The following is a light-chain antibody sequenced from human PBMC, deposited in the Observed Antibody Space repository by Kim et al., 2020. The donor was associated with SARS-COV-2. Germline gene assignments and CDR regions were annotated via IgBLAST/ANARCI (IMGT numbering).Light chain of an antibody. Sequence: RVTISCTWSSSNIGAGYDVDGYQELPGTAPKLLSYGNSNRPSGVPDRFSGSKSGTSASLAITGLQAEDEADYYCQSYDSSLSGSVFGGGTQLTVL. CDR1: SSNIGAGYD. V-gene: IGLV1-40*01. CDR2: GNS. CDR3: QSYDSSLSGSV. J-gene: IGLJ3*02.